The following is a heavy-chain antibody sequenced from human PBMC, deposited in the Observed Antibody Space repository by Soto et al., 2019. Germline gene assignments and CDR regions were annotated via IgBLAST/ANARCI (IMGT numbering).Heavy chain of an antibody. D-gene: IGHD3-16*01. CDR1: GYTFTTYD. V-gene: IGHV1-18*01. Sequence: VKVSCKASGYTFTTYDISWVRQAPGQGLEWMGWISAYNGNTNYAQNLQGRVTMTTDTSTNTAYMELRSLRSDDAAVYYCASVTFGGIVLAHWGQGTLVTVSS. CDR2: ISAYNGNT. J-gene: IGHJ4*02. CDR3: ASVTFGGIVLAH.